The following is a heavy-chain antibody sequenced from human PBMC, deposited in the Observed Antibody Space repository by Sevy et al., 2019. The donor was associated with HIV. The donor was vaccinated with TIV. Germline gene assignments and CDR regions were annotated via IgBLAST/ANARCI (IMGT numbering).Heavy chain of an antibody. D-gene: IGHD6-13*01. J-gene: IGHJ4*02. Sequence: GGSLRLSCAASGFTFSSYGMHWVRQAPGKGLEWVAFISYDGSNKYYADSVKGRFTISRDNSKNTMYLQMNSLRAEDTAVYYCAKGGSSSWNSTPLAYWGQGTLVTVSS. V-gene: IGHV3-30*18. CDR2: ISYDGSNK. CDR3: AKGGSSSWNSTPLAY. CDR1: GFTFSSYG.